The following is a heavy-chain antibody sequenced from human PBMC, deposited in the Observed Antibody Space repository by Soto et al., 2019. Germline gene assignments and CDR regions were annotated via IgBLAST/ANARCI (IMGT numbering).Heavy chain of an antibody. Sequence: ASVKVSCKASGYIFTNYYIHWVRQAPGQGLEWMGIINLSADRTSYAQKFQGRYTVTMDTSTSTVYMELGGLRSEDTAVYYCARGGTPIDYWG. J-gene: IGHJ4*01. CDR2: INLSADRT. CDR3: ARGGTPIDY. V-gene: IGHV1-46*01. CDR1: GYIFTNYY. D-gene: IGHD3-16*01.